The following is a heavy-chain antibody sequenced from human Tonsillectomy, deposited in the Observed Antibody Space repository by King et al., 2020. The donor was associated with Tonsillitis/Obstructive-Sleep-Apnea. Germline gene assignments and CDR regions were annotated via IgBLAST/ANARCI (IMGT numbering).Heavy chain of an antibody. Sequence: VQLQESGPGLVKPSETLSLTCTVSGGSISRNYWSWIRQPPGKGLEWIGYIYYSGSTNYNPSLKSRVTISVDTPKNQFSLKLSSVTAADTAVYYCARDDNSGYDWGAFDIWGQWTMVTVSS. CDR1: GGSISRNY. V-gene: IGHV4-59*01. CDR2: IYYSGST. D-gene: IGHD5-12*01. CDR3: ARDDNSGYDWGAFDI. J-gene: IGHJ3*02.